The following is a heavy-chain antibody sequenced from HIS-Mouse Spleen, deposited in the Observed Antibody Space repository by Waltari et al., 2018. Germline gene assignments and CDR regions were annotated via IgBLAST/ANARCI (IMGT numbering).Heavy chain of an antibody. V-gene: IGHV3-30*04. CDR3: ARDRTAARPGGWFDP. CDR1: GFTVSSYA. D-gene: IGHD6-6*01. J-gene: IGHJ5*02. CDR2: IEYDGRNK. Sequence: QVQLVESGGGVVQPGRSLRLSCAASGFTVSSYAMHWVRQATGKGLEWVSIIEYDGRNKTYGDSVKGRFTLSRDNSKNTLYLQLNSLRAENTAVYYCARDRTAARPGGWFDPWRQGTLVTVSS.